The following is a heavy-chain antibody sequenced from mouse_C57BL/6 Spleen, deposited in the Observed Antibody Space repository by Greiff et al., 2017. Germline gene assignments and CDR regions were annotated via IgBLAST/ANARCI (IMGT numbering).Heavy chain of an antibody. CDR2: ISGGGSYT. CDR3: ARDSGSSFWYYFDY. D-gene: IGHD1-1*01. CDR1: GFTFSSYA. Sequence: EVQRVESGGGLVKPGGSLKLSCAASGFTFSSYAMSWVSQTPEKRLEWVATISGGGSYTNYPDNVKGRVTISSDNAKNNLYLQMSHLTSEDTAMYYCARDSGSSFWYYFDYWGQGTTLTVSS. J-gene: IGHJ2*01. V-gene: IGHV5-4*01.